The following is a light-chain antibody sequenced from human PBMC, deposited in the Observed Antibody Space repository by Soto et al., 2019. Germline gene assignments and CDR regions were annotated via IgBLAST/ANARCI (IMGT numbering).Light chain of an antibody. CDR1: QSVGRN. CDR3: QEYSKWPLFT. CDR2: AAS. V-gene: IGKV3-15*01. Sequence: EIVVTQSPGILFESAGDRATLSCRASQSVGRNLAWYQQKPGQAPTLLIYAASTRATGLPARFSGSGSGTDFTLTISSLQSEDFAVYYCQEYSKWPLFTFGPGTRVDIK. J-gene: IGKJ3*01.